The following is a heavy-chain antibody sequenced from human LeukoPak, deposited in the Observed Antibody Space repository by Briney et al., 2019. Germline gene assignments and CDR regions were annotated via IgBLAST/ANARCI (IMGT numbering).Heavy chain of an antibody. V-gene: IGHV1-69*05. Sequence: GASVKVSCKASGGTFSSYAISWVRQAPGQGLEWRGGIIPIFGTANYAQKFQGRVTITTDESTSTAYMELSSLRSEDTAVYYCARAPLITIFGVAYYYMDVWGKGTTVTVSS. CDR3: ARAPLITIFGVAYYYMDV. J-gene: IGHJ6*03. CDR2: IIPIFGTA. CDR1: GGTFSSYA. D-gene: IGHD3-3*01.